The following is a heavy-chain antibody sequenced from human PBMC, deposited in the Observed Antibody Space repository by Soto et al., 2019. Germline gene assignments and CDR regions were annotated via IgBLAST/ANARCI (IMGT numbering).Heavy chain of an antibody. J-gene: IGHJ4*02. CDR3: ASLVLGYCSGGSCYRY. CDR1: GGTFSSYA. V-gene: IGHV1-69*12. Sequence: QVQLVQSGAEVTKPGSSVKVSCKASGGTFSSYAISWVRQAPGQGLEWMGGIIPIFGTANYAQKFQGRVTTTADESTSTAYMELSRLRSEDTAVYYCASLVLGYCSGGSCYRYWGQGALVTVSS. D-gene: IGHD2-15*01. CDR2: IIPIFGTA.